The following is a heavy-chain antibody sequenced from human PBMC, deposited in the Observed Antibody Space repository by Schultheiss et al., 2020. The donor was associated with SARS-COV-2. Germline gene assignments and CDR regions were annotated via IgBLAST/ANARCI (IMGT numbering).Heavy chain of an antibody. CDR2: IYYSGST. CDR3: ARQGAVAASEEGEFNYYYYGMDV. CDR1: GGSISSYY. J-gene: IGHJ6*02. D-gene: IGHD6-19*01. V-gene: IGHV4-59*08. Sequence: SETLSLTCTVSGGSISSYYWSWIRQPPGKGLEWIGYIYYSGSTNYNRSLKSRVTISVDRSKNQFSLKLSTVTAAETAVYYCARQGAVAASEEGEFNYYYYGMDVWGQGTTVTVSS.